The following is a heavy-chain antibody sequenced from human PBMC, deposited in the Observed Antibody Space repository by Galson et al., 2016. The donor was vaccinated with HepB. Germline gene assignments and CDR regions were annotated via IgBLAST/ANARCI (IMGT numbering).Heavy chain of an antibody. CDR3: ARAYCSSTSCYYFGMDV. J-gene: IGHJ6*02. D-gene: IGHD2-2*01. V-gene: IGHV1-8*01. CDR1: GYSFSNYD. Sequence: SVKVSCKASGYSFSNYDINWVRQATGQGLQWMGWMQPNSGDTGFAQKFQGRVTMTRNTTISTAYLELSSLRSEDSAVYYCARAYCSSTSCYYFGMDVWGQGTPVTVSS. CDR2: MQPNSGDT.